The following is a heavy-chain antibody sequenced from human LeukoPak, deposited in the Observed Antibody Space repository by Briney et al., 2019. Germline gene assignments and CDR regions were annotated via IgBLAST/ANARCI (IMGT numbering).Heavy chain of an antibody. J-gene: IGHJ6*02. D-gene: IGHD3-3*01. CDR3: ARDHYDFWSGYSDRGMDV. CDR2: IYYRGST. CDR1: GGSISSSSYY. Sequence: SETLSLTFTVSGGSISSSSYYWGWIRQPPGKGLEWIGSIYYRGSTYYNPSLKSRVTISVDTSKNQFSLKLNSVTAADTAVYYCARDHYDFWSGYSDRGMDVWGQGTTVTVSS. V-gene: IGHV4-39*02.